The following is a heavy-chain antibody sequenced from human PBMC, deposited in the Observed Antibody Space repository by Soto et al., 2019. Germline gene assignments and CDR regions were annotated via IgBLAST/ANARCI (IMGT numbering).Heavy chain of an antibody. J-gene: IGHJ5*02. D-gene: IGHD6-13*01. CDR3: ARDGGAGGQLENWFDP. CDR1: GFTFSSYA. Sequence: GGSLRLSCAASGFTFSSYAMHWVRQAPGKGLEWVAVISYDGSNKYYADSVKGRFTISRDNSKNTLYLQMNSLRAEDTAVYYCARDGGAGGQLENWFDPWGQGTLVTVSS. CDR2: ISYDGSNK. V-gene: IGHV3-30-3*01.